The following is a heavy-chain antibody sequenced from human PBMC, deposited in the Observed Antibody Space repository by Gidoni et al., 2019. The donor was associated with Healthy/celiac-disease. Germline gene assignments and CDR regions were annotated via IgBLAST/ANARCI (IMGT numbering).Heavy chain of an antibody. Sequence: EVQLVESGGGLVKPGGSLRLSCAASGFTFSSYSMNWVRQAPGKGLEWVSSISSSSSYIYYADSVKGRFTISRDNAKNSLYLQMNSLRAEDTAVYYCARLEWELFEFDYWGQGTLVTVSS. D-gene: IGHD1-26*01. CDR2: ISSSSSYI. CDR3: ARLEWELFEFDY. J-gene: IGHJ4*02. V-gene: IGHV3-21*01. CDR1: GFTFSSYS.